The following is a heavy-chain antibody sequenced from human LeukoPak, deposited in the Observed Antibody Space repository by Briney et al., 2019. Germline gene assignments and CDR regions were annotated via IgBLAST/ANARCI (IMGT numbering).Heavy chain of an antibody. CDR3: AREPDTSGYSFDY. Sequence: GESLKISCKGSGYSFTSYWIGWVRQMPGKGLKWMGIIYPGDSDTRYSPSFQGQVTISADKSISTAYLQWSSLKTSDTAMYYCAREPDTSGYSFDYWGQGTLVTVSS. CDR2: IYPGDSDT. D-gene: IGHD3-22*01. J-gene: IGHJ4*02. CDR1: GYSFTSYW. V-gene: IGHV5-51*01.